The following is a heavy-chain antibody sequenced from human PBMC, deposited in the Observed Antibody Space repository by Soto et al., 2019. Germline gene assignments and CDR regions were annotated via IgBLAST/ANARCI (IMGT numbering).Heavy chain of an antibody. CDR2: IITIFGTA. V-gene: IGHV1-69*06. Sequence: SGQVSCKESGCTFSSYAISCVRQAPGQGREWMGGIITIFGTANYAQKYQGRVTITADKSTGTAYMELSSLRSEDTAVYYCARGLRYNWNDLLYYYYGMDVWGQGTTVTVS. D-gene: IGHD1-20*01. CDR3: ARGLRYNWNDLLYYYYGMDV. J-gene: IGHJ6*02. CDR1: GCTFSSYA.